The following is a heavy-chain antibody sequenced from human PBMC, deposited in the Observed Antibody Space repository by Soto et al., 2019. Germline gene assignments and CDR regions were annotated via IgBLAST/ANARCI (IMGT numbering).Heavy chain of an antibody. J-gene: IGHJ4*02. Sequence: EVQLVESGGGLVQPGGSLRLSCVASEFTFSSYEMNWVRQAPGKGLEWVSYISSSGTTIYYTDSVKGRFTISRDNAKKSLYLQMNSLRAEDTAIYYCVKRGGDSGWGDFDSWGQGTLVTVSS. CDR3: VKRGGDSGWGDFDS. CDR2: ISSSGTTI. V-gene: IGHV3-48*03. CDR1: EFTFSSYE. D-gene: IGHD6-19*01.